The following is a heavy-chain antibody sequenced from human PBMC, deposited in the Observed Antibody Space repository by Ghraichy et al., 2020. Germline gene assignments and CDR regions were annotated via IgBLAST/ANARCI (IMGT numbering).Heavy chain of an antibody. Sequence: GGSLRLSCAASGFTFSSYAMHWVRQAPGKGLEWVAVISYDGSNKYYADSVKGRFTISRDNSKNTLYLQMNSLRAEDTAVYYCARGASIAARPRYWGQGTLVTVSS. CDR1: GFTFSSYA. CDR3: ARGASIAARPRY. CDR2: ISYDGSNK. D-gene: IGHD6-6*01. J-gene: IGHJ4*02. V-gene: IGHV3-30*04.